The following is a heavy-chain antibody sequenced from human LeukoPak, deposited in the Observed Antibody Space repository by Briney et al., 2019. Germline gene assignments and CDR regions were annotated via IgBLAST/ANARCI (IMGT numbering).Heavy chain of an antibody. D-gene: IGHD4-23*01. CDR1: GFTLSSYS. J-gene: IGHJ4*02. V-gene: IGHV3-30*03. Sequence: GGSLRLSCAASGFTLSSYSMNWVRQAPGKGLEWVAVISYDGSNKYYADSVKGRFTISRDNSKNTLYLQMNSLRAEDTAVYYCARAVGNHFDYWGQGTLVTVSS. CDR2: ISYDGSNK. CDR3: ARAVGNHFDY.